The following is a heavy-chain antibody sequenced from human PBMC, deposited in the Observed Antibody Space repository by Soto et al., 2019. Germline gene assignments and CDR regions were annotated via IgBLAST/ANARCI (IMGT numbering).Heavy chain of an antibody. CDR1: GGTFSSYA. J-gene: IGHJ6*02. Sequence: QVQLVQSEAEVKKPGSSVKVSCKASGGTFSSYAISWVRQAPGQGLEWMGGIIPIFGTANYAQKFQGRVTITADESTSTAYMELSSLRSEDTAVYYCARDSSGDFWSGYSAGYYYYGMDVWGLGTTVTVSS. CDR3: ARDSSGDFWSGYSAGYYYYGMDV. V-gene: IGHV1-69*01. CDR2: IIPIFGTA. D-gene: IGHD3-3*01.